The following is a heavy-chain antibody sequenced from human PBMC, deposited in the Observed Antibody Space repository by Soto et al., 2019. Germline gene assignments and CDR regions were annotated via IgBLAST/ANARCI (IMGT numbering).Heavy chain of an antibody. V-gene: IGHV4-31*03. CDR3: ARGSYYDSSGYYGP. D-gene: IGHD3-22*01. J-gene: IGHJ5*02. CDR2: IYYSGST. Sequence: SETLSLTCTFSGCSISSGGYYLSWIRQHPGKGLEWIGYIYYSGSTYYNPSLKSRVTISVDTSKNQFSLKLSSVTAADTAVYYCARGSYYDSSGYYGPWGQGTLVTVSS. CDR1: GCSISSGGYY.